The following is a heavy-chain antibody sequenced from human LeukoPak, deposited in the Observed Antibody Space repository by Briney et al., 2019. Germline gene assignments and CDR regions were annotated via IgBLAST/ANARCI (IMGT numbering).Heavy chain of an antibody. V-gene: IGHV3-9*01. CDR1: GFTFDDYA. Sequence: GGSLRLSCAASGFTFDDYAMHWVRQAPGKGLEWVSGISWNSGSLGYADSVKGRFTISRDNVRKSLYLQMNSLRIEDTALYYCAKDRGGGSQLGDAYDVWGQGTMVSVSA. CDR2: ISWNSGSL. J-gene: IGHJ3*01. CDR3: AKDRGGGSQLGDAYDV. D-gene: IGHD3-10*01.